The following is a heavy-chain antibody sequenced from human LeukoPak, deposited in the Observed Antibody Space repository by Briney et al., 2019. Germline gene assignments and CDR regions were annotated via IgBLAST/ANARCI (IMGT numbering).Heavy chain of an antibody. V-gene: IGHV3-23*01. J-gene: IGHJ3*02. CDR3: AKSLLTTASGTGRAFDS. D-gene: IGHD1-26*01. CDR1: RFSFSAYP. Sequence: PGGSLRLSCGASRFSFSAYPMGWVRRARGKGLEWVSCMSASGDVTFHADPLQRRFTISRDNSKNTLYLQMNSLRAEDTAEYYCAKSLLTTASGTGRAFDSWGQGTRHRLC. CDR2: MSASGDVT.